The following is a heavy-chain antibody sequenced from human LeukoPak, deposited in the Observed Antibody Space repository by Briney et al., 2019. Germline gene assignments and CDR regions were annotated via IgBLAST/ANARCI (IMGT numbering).Heavy chain of an antibody. CDR1: GGSFSGYY. CDR2: IYYSGST. D-gene: IGHD3-22*01. Sequence: SETLSLTCAVYGGSFSGYYWSWIRQPPGKGLEWIGYIYYSGSTNYNPSLKSRVTISVDTSKNQFSLKLSSVTAADTAVYYCARADYYDSSGYYSFDPWGQGTLVTVSS. J-gene: IGHJ5*02. V-gene: IGHV4-59*01. CDR3: ARADYYDSSGYYSFDP.